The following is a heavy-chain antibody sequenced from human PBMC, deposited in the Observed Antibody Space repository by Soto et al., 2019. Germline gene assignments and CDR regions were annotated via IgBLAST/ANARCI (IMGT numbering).Heavy chain of an antibody. CDR3: AREGGRHCSPTRCHNAFDI. J-gene: IGHJ3*02. CDR2: ISSSSSTI. V-gene: IGHV3-48*02. D-gene: IGHD2-2*02. CDR1: GFSFSAFS. Sequence: EVQLVESGGGLVQPGGSLRLSCVSSGFSFSAFSMNWVRQAPGKGLEWISYISSSSSTIYYADSVKGRFTISRDNAKNSLYLQMDSLRDEDTAVYYCAREGGRHCSPTRCHNAFDIWGQGTMVTVSS.